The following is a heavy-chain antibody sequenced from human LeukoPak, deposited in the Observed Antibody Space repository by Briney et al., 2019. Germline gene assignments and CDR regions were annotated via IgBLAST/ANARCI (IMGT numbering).Heavy chain of an antibody. CDR3: ARAVVIPAALDY. D-gene: IGHD2-2*01. CDR1: RFTFSSYG. J-gene: IGHJ4*02. V-gene: IGHV3-30*03. CDR2: ISYDGSNK. Sequence: GGSLRLSCAASRFTFSSYGMHWVRQAPGKGLEWVAVISYDGSNKYYADSVKGRFTISRDNSKNTLYLQMNSLRAEDTAVYYCARAVVIPAALDYXGXGTLVTVSS.